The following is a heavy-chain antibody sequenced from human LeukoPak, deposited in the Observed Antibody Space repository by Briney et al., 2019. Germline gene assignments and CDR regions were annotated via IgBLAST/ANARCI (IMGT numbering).Heavy chain of an antibody. CDR1: GYTFTGYY. Sequence: ASVKVSCKASGYTFTGYYMHWVRQAPGQGLERMGWINPNSGGTNYAQKFQGRVTMTRDTSISTAYMELSRLRSDDTAVYYCARGASSGRIKDAFDIWGQGTMVTVSS. CDR3: ARGASSGRIKDAFDI. J-gene: IGHJ3*02. V-gene: IGHV1-2*02. D-gene: IGHD6-19*01. CDR2: INPNSGGT.